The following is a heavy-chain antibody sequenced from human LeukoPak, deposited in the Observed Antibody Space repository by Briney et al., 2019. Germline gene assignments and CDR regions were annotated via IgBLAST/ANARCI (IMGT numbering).Heavy chain of an antibody. Sequence: PGGSLTLSCAASGFTYSNYVIHWIRQAPGKGLELVAVIAHDHSDIYYADSLQGRFNISRDNSMNTLYLLLNSLRVEDTAVYFCARDPTLGHPDYFDYWGQGTRVPVST. V-gene: IGHV3-30*04. CDR2: IAHDHSDI. J-gene: IGHJ4*02. CDR1: GFTYSNYV. CDR3: ARDPTLGHPDYFDY. D-gene: IGHD1-1*01.